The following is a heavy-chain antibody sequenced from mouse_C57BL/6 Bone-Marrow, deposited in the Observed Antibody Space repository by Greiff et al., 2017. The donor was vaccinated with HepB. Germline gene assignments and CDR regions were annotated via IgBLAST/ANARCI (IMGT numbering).Heavy chain of an antibody. CDR3: ARRGAQATGAWFAY. V-gene: IGHV1-59*01. D-gene: IGHD3-2*02. J-gene: IGHJ3*01. CDR2: IDPSDSYT. CDR1: GYTFTSYW. Sequence: QVQLQQPGAELVRPGPSVKLSCKASGYTFTSYWMHWVKQRPGQGLEWIGVIDPSDSYTNYNQKFKGKATLTVDTSSNTAYMQLSSLTSEDSAVYYCARRGAQATGAWFAYWGQGTLVTVSA.